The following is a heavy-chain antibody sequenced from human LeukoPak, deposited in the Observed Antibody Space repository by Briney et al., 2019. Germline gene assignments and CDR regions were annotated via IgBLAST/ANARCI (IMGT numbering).Heavy chain of an antibody. V-gene: IGHV3-23*01. CDR3: AKGGGTSSSYYMDV. Sequence: PGGSLRLSCAASGFTFDDYAMHWVRQAPGKGLEWVSFIIGGGGATYYADSVRGRFTISRDNSKNTLYLQMDTLRAEDTALYYCAKGGGTSSSYYMDVWGKGTPVTVSS. CDR2: IIGGGGAT. D-gene: IGHD2-15*01. CDR1: GFTFDDYA. J-gene: IGHJ6*03.